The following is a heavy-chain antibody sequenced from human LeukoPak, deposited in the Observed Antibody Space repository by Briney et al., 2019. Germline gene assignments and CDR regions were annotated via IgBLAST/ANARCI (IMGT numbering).Heavy chain of an antibody. D-gene: IGHD3-10*01. J-gene: IGHJ5*02. V-gene: IGHV4-34*01. CDR1: GGSFSGYY. Sequence: SETLSLTCAVYGGSFSGYYWSWIRQPPGKGLEWIGEINHSGSTNYNPSPKSRVTISVDTSKKQFSLKLSSVTAADTAVYYCARRLRFVGVWFDPWGQGTLVTVSS. CDR3: ARRLRFVGVWFDP. CDR2: INHSGST.